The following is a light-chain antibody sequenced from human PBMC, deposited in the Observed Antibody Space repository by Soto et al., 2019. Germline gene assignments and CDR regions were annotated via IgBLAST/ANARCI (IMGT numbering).Light chain of an antibody. CDR3: QEYNDWRPIT. V-gene: IGKV3-15*01. CDR2: GAS. J-gene: IGKJ4*01. CDR1: QSISSN. Sequence: ELVLTQSPATLSVSPGASATLSCRASQSISSNLAWYQQKPGQSPRLLIYGASSRATGVPVRFSGSGSGVAFTLTISGLQSEDFAVYYCQEYNDWRPITFGGGTKV.